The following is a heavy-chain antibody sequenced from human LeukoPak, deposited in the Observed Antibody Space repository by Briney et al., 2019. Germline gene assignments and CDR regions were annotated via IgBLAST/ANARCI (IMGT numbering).Heavy chain of an antibody. Sequence: GGSLRLSCAASGFTFSSYAMSWVRQAPGKGLEWVSGIRGSGGGAHYADSVKGRFTISRDNSKNTLYLQMNSLRAEDTAVYYCASSDEVTTAFDIWGQGTMVTVSS. CDR3: ASSDEVTTAFDI. J-gene: IGHJ3*02. V-gene: IGHV3-23*01. CDR2: IRGSGGGA. D-gene: IGHD4-17*01. CDR1: GFTFSSYA.